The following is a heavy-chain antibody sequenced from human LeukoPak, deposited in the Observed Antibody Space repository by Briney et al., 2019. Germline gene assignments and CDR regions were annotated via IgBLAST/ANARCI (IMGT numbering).Heavy chain of an antibody. J-gene: IGHJ5*02. CDR2: IYTSGST. CDR1: GGSISSGSNY. CDR3: ARAGPGGFDP. V-gene: IGHV4-61*02. Sequence: SETLSLTCTVSGGSISSGSNYWSWIRQPAGKGLEWIGRIYTSGSTNYNPSLKSRVTISVDTSKNQFSLKLSSVTAADTAVYYCARAGPGGFDPWGQGTLVTVSS. D-gene: IGHD3-10*01.